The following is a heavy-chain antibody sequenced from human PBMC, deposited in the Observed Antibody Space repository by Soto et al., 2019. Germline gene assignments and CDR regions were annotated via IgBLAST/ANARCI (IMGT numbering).Heavy chain of an antibody. CDR1: GFTFSSYG. Sequence: QVQLVESGGGVVQPGRSLRLSCAASGFTFSSYGMHWVRQAPGKGLEWVAVIWYDGSNKYYADSVKGRFTISRDNSKNTLYLQMNSLRAEDTAVYYCARDLSAAVYPYLDYWGQGTLVTVSS. CDR3: ARDLSAAVYPYLDY. CDR2: IWYDGSNK. J-gene: IGHJ4*02. D-gene: IGHD6-13*01. V-gene: IGHV3-33*01.